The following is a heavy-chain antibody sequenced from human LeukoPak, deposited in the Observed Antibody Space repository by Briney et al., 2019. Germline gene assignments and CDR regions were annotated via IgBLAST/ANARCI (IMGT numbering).Heavy chain of an antibody. CDR3: ASGIAAAGLFDY. Sequence: SVKVPCRASGGTFSSYAISWVRQAPGQGLEWMGGIIPIFGTANYAQKFQGRVTITADESTSAAYMELSSLRSEDTAAYYCASGIAAAGLFDYWGQGTLVTVSS. V-gene: IGHV1-69*13. D-gene: IGHD6-13*01. J-gene: IGHJ4*02. CDR1: GGTFSSYA. CDR2: IIPIFGTA.